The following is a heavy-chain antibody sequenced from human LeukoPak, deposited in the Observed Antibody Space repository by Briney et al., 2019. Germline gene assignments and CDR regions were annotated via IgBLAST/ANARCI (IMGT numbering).Heavy chain of an antibody. J-gene: IGHJ4*02. CDR1: GFAFSSNN. CDR2: IRSGSDTI. CDR3: ARPYCASTSCATFEY. Sequence: PGGSLRPSCAVSGFAFSSNNMNWVRQAPGKGREWVSYIRSGSDTIFYANSVKGRFTVSRDNAKSSLYLQMNSLRAEDTAVYYCARPYCASTSCATFEYWGQGALVTVSS. D-gene: IGHD2-2*01. V-gene: IGHV3-48*01.